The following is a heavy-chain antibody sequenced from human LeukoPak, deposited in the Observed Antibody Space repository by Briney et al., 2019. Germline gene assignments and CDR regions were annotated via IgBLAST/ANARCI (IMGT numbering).Heavy chain of an antibody. J-gene: IGHJ4*02. D-gene: IGHD3-10*02. V-gene: IGHV4-59*01. CDR1: GGSTSSYY. CDR3: ARTTSAYVFDY. CDR2: IFHSGIT. Sequence: SETLSLTCSVSGGSTSSYYWSWIRQAPGKGLGWIGYIFHSGITNYNPSLKSRVTISVDTSMNQFSLKLVSVTAADTAVYYCARTTSAYVFDYWGQGTLVTVSS.